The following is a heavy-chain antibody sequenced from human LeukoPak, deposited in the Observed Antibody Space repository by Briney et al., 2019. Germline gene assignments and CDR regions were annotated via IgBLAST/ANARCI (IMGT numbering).Heavy chain of an antibody. CDR2: ISSSGSTI. CDR1: GFTFSDYY. V-gene: IGHV3-11*04. D-gene: IGHD3-22*01. Sequence: KPGGSLRLSCAASGFTFSDYYMSWIRQAPGKGLEWGSYISSSGSTIYYADSVKGRFTISRDNAKNSLYLQMNSLRAEDTAVYYCARVAYDTSGFLYYFDYWGQGTLVTVSS. CDR3: ARVAYDTSGFLYYFDY. J-gene: IGHJ4*02.